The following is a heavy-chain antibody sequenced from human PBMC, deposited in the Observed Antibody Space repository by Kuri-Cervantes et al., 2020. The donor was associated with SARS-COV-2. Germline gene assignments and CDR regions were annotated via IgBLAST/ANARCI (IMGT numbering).Heavy chain of an antibody. V-gene: IGHV3-15*07. Sequence: GGSLRLSCAASGFSFSNAWMNWVRQAPGKGLEWVGRIKSKTDGGTTDNAAPVRGRFTISRDDSKNTLYLQMNSLRAEDTAVYYCAKDHDYGDYFDYWGQGTLVTVSS. CDR3: AKDHDYGDYFDY. CDR1: GFSFSNAW. D-gene: IGHD4-17*01. J-gene: IGHJ4*02. CDR2: IKSKTDGGTT.